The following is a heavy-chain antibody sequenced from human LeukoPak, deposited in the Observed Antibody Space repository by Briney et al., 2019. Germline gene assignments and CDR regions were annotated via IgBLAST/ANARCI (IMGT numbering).Heavy chain of an antibody. CDR3: ANYCTSTTCAGHYYGMGV. CDR1: GIIFSSYG. V-gene: IGHV3-23*01. Sequence: GGSLRLSCAASGIIFSSYGMSWVRQAPGKGLEWVSSISGSGGSTYYADSVKGRFTISRDNSKNSLCLQMNSLGAEDTAVYYCANYCTSTTCAGHYYGMGVWGQGTTVTVSS. J-gene: IGHJ6*02. D-gene: IGHD2-2*01. CDR2: ISGSGGST.